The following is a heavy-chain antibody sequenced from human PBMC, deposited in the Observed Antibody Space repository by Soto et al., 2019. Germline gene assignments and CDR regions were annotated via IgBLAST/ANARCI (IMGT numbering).Heavy chain of an antibody. Sequence: GGSLRLSCAVSGFNVMSYWMSWVRQAPGKGLEWVASVKEDGSELYYLHSVRGRFSISRDNSKNMLYLQMNSLRAEDTAVYFCAKKVTIYAVDPADYWGQGTQVTVSS. CDR2: VKEDGSEL. J-gene: IGHJ4*02. CDR1: GFNVMSYW. D-gene: IGHD3-3*01. V-gene: IGHV3-7*03. CDR3: AKKVTIYAVDPADY.